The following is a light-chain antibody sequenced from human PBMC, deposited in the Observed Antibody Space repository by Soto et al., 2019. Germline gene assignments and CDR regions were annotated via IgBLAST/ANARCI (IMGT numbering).Light chain of an antibody. CDR3: QQRSNWPPEGT. Sequence: EIVLTQSPATLSLSPGERATLSCRASQSVSSYLAWYQQKPGQAPRLLIYDASNRATGIPARFSGSGSGTVFTLTISSLEPEDFAVYYCQQRSNWPPEGTFGRGTKVEIK. V-gene: IGKV3-11*01. CDR2: DAS. CDR1: QSVSSY. J-gene: IGKJ1*01.